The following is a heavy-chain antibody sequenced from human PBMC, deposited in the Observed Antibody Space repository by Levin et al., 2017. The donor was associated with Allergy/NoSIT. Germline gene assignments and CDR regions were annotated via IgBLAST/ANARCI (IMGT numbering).Heavy chain of an antibody. V-gene: IGHV3-30*18. J-gene: IGHJ3*02. CDR3: AKDHDGIAVAGSAFDI. D-gene: IGHD6-19*01. CDR1: RFTFSSYG. Sequence: AGGSLRLSCAASRFTFSSYGMHWVRQAPGKGLEWVAVISYDGNNKYYADSVKGRFTISRDNSKNTLYLQMNSLRAEDTAVYYCAKDHDGIAVAGSAFDIWGQGTMVTVSS. CDR2: ISYDGNNK.